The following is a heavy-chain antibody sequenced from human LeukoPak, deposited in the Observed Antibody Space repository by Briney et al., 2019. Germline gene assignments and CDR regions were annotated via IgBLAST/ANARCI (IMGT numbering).Heavy chain of an antibody. D-gene: IGHD6-13*01. J-gene: IGHJ6*02. Sequence: SETLSLTCTVSGGSISSYYWSWIRQPPGKGLEWIGYIYYSGSTNYNPSLKSRVTISVGTSKNQFSLKLSSVTAADTAVYYCARGQQQPIYYYYGMDVWGQGTTVTVSS. CDR1: GGSISSYY. V-gene: IGHV4-59*01. CDR3: ARGQQQPIYYYYGMDV. CDR2: IYYSGST.